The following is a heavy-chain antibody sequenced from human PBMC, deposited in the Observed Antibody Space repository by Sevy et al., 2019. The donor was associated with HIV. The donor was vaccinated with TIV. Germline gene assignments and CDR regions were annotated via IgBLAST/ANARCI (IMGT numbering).Heavy chain of an antibody. V-gene: IGHV2-5*02. CDR2: IFWDDDK. J-gene: IGHJ5*02. CDR1: GFSLSTSGVG. D-gene: IGHD3-3*01. Sequence: SGPTLVKPTQTLTLTCTFSGFSLSTSGVGVGWIRQPPGKALEWLALIFWDDDKRYSPSLKTRLTITKDTSKNQVVLTMTNMDPVDKATYYCAHRTTHDFGFAFDPWGQGTLVTVSS. CDR3: AHRTTHDFGFAFDP.